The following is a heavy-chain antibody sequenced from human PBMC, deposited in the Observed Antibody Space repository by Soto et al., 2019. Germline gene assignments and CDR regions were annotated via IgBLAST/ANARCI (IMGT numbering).Heavy chain of an antibody. Sequence: EVQVVESGGGPVQPGDSLRLSCVVSGPRFDNYWMHWVRQAPGKGLVWVSRISNDGTTTNYEDSVKGRFTISRDNAKNTLYLHLNSLRDEDMGVYYCVRVLVGAAGLFDNWGQGSLVTVSS. CDR2: ISNDGTTT. V-gene: IGHV3-74*01. J-gene: IGHJ4*02. CDR1: GPRFDNYW. D-gene: IGHD1-26*01. CDR3: VRVLVGAAGLFDN.